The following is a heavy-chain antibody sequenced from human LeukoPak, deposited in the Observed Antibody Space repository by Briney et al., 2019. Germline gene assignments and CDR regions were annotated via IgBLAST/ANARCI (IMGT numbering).Heavy chain of an antibody. V-gene: IGHV4-39*07. D-gene: IGHD2-15*01. Sequence: PSQTLSLTCTVSGGSISSGDYYWSWIRQPPGKGLEWIGSIYYSGSTYYNPSLKSRVTISVDTSKNQFSLKLSSVTAADTAVYYCARDVVVVAATGDYYYYYGMDVWGQGTTVTVSS. CDR3: ARDVVVVAATGDYYYYYGMDV. CDR2: IYYSGST. J-gene: IGHJ6*02. CDR1: GGSISSGDYY.